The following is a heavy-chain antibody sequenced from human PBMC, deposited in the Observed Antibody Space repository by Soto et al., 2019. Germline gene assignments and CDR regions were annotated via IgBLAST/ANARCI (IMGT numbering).Heavy chain of an antibody. CDR2: IFSNDEK. D-gene: IGHD6-13*01. CDR1: GFSLSNAGLG. J-gene: IGHJ5*02. CDR3: ASTYSTSWYWFDP. Sequence: QVTVKESGPVLVKPTETLTLTCTVSGFSLSNAGLGVSWIRQPPGKALEWLAHIFSNDEKSYSTPLKSRLTISKDTSKSQVVLTMTNMDPVDTATYYCASTYSTSWYWFDPWCQGTLVTVSS. V-gene: IGHV2-26*04.